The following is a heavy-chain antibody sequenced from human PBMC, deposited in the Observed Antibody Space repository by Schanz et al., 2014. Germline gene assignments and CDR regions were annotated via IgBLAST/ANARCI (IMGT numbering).Heavy chain of an antibody. J-gene: IGHJ4*02. CDR2: IKGDSSEK. CDR3: ARDPNSVNEIDY. CDR1: GFTVSINY. D-gene: IGHD5-12*01. Sequence: EVQLVESGGGLVQPGGSLRLSCAASGFTVSINYMSWVRQAPGKGLEWVANIKGDSSEKNYVDSVKGRFTLSRDNAKKTMDLQMNSLRVEDTAVYYCARDPNSVNEIDYWGQGTLVTVSS. V-gene: IGHV3-7*03.